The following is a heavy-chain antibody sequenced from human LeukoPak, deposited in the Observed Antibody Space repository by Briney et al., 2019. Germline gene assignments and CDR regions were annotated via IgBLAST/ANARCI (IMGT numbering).Heavy chain of an antibody. CDR3: ARDQLLNYGGNSVDFNWFDP. V-gene: IGHV3-21*01. CDR1: GFTFSSYS. J-gene: IGHJ5*02. CDR2: ISSSSYI. Sequence: GGSLRLSCAASGFTFSSYSMNWVRQAPGKGLEWVSSISSSSYIYYADSVKGRFTISRDNAKNSLYLQMNSLRAEDTAVYYCARDQLLNYGGNSVDFNWFDPWGQGTLVTVSS. D-gene: IGHD4-23*01.